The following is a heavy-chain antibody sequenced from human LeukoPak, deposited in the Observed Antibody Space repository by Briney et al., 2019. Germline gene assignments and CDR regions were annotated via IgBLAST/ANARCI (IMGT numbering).Heavy chain of an antibody. CDR2: INPSGGST. J-gene: IGHJ4*02. Sequence: GASVKVSCKASGGTFSSYAISWVRQAPGQGLEWMGIINPSGGSTSYAQKFQGRVTMTRDTSTSTVYMELSSLRSEDTAVYYCARSSGWYFCDYWGQGTLVTVSS. V-gene: IGHV1-46*03. CDR1: GGTFSSYA. D-gene: IGHD6-19*01. CDR3: ARSSGWYFCDY.